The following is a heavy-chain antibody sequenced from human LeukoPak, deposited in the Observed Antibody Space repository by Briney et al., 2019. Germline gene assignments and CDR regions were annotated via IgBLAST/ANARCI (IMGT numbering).Heavy chain of an antibody. CDR3: ARIYCSSTSCYDY. CDR1: GGSISSYY. D-gene: IGHD2-2*01. V-gene: IGHV4-59*01. J-gene: IGHJ4*02. CDR2: IYYSGST. Sequence: SETLSLTCTVSGGSISSYYWSWIRQPPGKGLEWIGYIYYSGSTNYNPSLKSRVTISVDTSKNQFSLKLSSVTAADTAVYYCARIYCSSTSCYDYWGQGILVTVSS.